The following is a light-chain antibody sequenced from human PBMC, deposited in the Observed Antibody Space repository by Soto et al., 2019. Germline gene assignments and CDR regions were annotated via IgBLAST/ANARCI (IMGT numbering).Light chain of an antibody. J-gene: IGKJ5*01. Sequence: EIMLTQAPGTLSLSPGDRATLSCRASQSVSGSYLAWYQQKPGQAPRLLIYDASSRATGIPDRFSGSGSGTDFTLTISRLEPEDFAVYYCQQRSNWPPITFGQGTRLEIK. V-gene: IGKV3D-20*02. CDR1: QSVSGSY. CDR3: QQRSNWPPIT. CDR2: DAS.